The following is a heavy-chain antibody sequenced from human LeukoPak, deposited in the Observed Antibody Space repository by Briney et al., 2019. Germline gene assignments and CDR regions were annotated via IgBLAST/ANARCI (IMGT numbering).Heavy chain of an antibody. D-gene: IGHD2-15*01. CDR1: GYSISSGYY. CDR2: IYHSGST. V-gene: IGHV4-38-2*02. CDR3: ARMMGRGAATDY. Sequence: TSETLSLTCTVSGYSISSGYYWGWIRQPPGKGLEWIGSIYHSGSTYYNPSLKSRVTISVDTSKNQFSLKLSSVTAADTAVYYCARMMGRGAATDYWGQGTLVTVSS. J-gene: IGHJ4*02.